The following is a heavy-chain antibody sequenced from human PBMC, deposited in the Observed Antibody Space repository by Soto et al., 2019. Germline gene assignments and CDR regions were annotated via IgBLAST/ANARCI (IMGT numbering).Heavy chain of an antibody. Sequence: ASVKVSCKASGYTFTGYYMHWVRQAPGQGLEWMGWINPNSGGTNYAQKFQGWVTMTRDTSISTAYMELSRLRSDDTAVYYCARASNSSPRGAFDIWGQGTMVTLSS. D-gene: IGHD6-19*01. V-gene: IGHV1-2*04. CDR2: INPNSGGT. J-gene: IGHJ3*02. CDR1: GYTFTGYY. CDR3: ARASNSSPRGAFDI.